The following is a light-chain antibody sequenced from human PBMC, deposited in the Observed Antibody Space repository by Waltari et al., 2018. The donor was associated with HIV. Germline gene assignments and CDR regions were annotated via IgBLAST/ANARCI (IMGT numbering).Light chain of an antibody. CDR3: AAWDDSLDGFV. Sequence: QSVLTQPPSASGTPGQRVTISCSGSSTNIGSNTVTWYQQDPGTAPKLLIYHNDQRPPAVPDRFSGSKSGTSASLAISGGQSEDEADYYCAAWDDSLDGFVFGTGTKVTVL. V-gene: IGLV1-44*01. J-gene: IGLJ1*01. CDR1: STNIGSNT. CDR2: HND.